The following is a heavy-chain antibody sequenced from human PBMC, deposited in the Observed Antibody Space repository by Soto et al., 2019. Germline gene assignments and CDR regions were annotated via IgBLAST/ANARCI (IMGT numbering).Heavy chain of an antibody. J-gene: IGHJ6*02. Sequence: SETLSLTCAVYGGSFSGYYWSWIRQPPGKGLEWIGEINHSGSTNYNPSLKSRVTISVDTSKNQFSLKLSSVTAADTAVYYCATYYDFWSGRDVWGQGTTVTVSS. V-gene: IGHV4-34*01. CDR1: GGSFSGYY. CDR3: ATYYDFWSGRDV. D-gene: IGHD3-3*01. CDR2: INHSGST.